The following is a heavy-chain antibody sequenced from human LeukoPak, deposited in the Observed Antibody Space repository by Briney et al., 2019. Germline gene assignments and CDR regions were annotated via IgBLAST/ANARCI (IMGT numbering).Heavy chain of an antibody. CDR1: GGSMNNYY. D-gene: IGHD6-25*01. CDR3: ARILEGSGATFDI. V-gene: IGHV4-59*01. J-gene: IGHJ3*02. Sequence: SETLSLTCIVSGGSMNNYYWSWIRQPPGRGLEWIAYIHYTGITNYNPFLKSRVTISLDTSKSQFSLKLNSVTAADTAFYYCARILEGSGATFDIWGQGTMVTVSS. CDR2: IHYTGIT.